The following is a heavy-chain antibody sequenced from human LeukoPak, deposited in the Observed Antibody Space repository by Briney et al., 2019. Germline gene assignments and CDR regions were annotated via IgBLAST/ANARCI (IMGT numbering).Heavy chain of an antibody. D-gene: IGHD3-10*01. J-gene: IGHJ4*02. CDR1: GYTFTSYG. Sequence: GASVKVSCKASGYTFTSYGISWVRQAPGQGLEWMGWISAYNGNTNYAQKLQGRVTMTTDTSTSTAYMELRSLRSDDTAVYYCATGGGFGELPSPKFDYWGQGTLVTVSS. V-gene: IGHV1-18*01. CDR3: ATGGGFGELPSPKFDY. CDR2: ISAYNGNT.